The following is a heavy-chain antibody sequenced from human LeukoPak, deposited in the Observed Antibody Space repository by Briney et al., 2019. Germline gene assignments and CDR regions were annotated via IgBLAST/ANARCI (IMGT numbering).Heavy chain of an antibody. CDR1: GFTFRSYG. Sequence: GRSLRLSCVASGFTFRSYGLHWVRQAPGKGLEWAALISDDGGNKDYADSVKGRFTISRDNSKNTVYLQMNSLRPEDTAVYFCAKSATKYNDDIESWGQGTLVTVSS. V-gene: IGHV3-30*18. CDR3: AKSATKYNDDIES. CDR2: ISDDGGNK. J-gene: IGHJ4*02. D-gene: IGHD5/OR15-5a*01.